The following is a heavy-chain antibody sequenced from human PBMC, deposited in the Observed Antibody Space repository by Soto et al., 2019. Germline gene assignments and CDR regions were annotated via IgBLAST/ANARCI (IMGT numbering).Heavy chain of an antibody. V-gene: IGHV3-30*18. D-gene: IGHD3-9*01. Sequence: QVQVVESGGGVVQSGRSLRLSCAASGFTFSSYGMHWVRQAPGKGLEWVAVISNAGNDKYYIDSVKGRFTISRENSKNTLYPQMNPMSTVDTALHYCTENIHGGRNHPGADWWGQGTLVTLSP. J-gene: IGHJ4*02. CDR1: GFTFSSYG. CDR3: TENIHGGRNHPGADW. CDR2: ISNAGNDK.